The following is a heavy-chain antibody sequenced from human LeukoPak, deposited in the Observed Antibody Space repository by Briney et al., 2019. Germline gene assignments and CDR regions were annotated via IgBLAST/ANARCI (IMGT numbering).Heavy chain of an antibody. V-gene: IGHV4-38-2*02. CDR1: GYSISSGYY. CDR3: ARRIVGATTPFDY. Sequence: PSETLSLTCTVSGYSISSGYYWGWIRQPPGKGLEWIGSIYHSGSTYYNPSLKSRVTISVDTSKNQFSLKLSSVTAADTAVYYCARRIVGATTPFDYWGQGTLVTVSS. CDR2: IYHSGST. J-gene: IGHJ4*02. D-gene: IGHD1-26*01.